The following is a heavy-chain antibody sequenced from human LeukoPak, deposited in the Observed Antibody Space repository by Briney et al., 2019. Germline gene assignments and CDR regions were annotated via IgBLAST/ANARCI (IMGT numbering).Heavy chain of an antibody. D-gene: IGHD2-15*01. Sequence: PGGSLRLSCAASGFTFSTYAMSWVRQAPGKGLEWVSVISGSGGSTYYADSVKGRFTISRDNSKNTLYLQMSSLRGEDTAVYYCVTPSGRRSDAFDIWGQGTMVTVSS. J-gene: IGHJ3*02. CDR3: VTPSGRRSDAFDI. V-gene: IGHV3-23*01. CDR1: GFTFSTYA. CDR2: ISGSGGST.